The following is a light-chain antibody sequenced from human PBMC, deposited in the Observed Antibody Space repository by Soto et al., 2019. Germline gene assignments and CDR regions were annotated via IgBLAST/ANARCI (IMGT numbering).Light chain of an antibody. J-gene: IGLJ3*02. CDR2: RSY. CDR1: SSNIGSNY. V-gene: IGLV1-47*01. CDR3: AACDDSLSGYWV. Sequence: QSVLTQPPSVSGTPGQRVTISCSGNSSNIGSNYVYWYQQVPGTAPKLLIYRSYQRPSGVPDRFSGSKSGTAASLAISGLRPEDEADYYCAACDDSLSGYWVFGGGTKLTVL.